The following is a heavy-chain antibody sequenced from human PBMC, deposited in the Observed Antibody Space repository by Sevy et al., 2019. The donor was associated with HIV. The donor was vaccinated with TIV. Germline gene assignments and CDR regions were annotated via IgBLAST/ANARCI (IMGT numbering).Heavy chain of an antibody. D-gene: IGHD3-22*01. J-gene: IGHJ4*02. CDR1: EFTFSTYA. V-gene: IGHV3-23*01. CDR3: AKDLYYDTSFFDY. Sequence: GGSLRLSCAASEFTFSTYAMSWVRQAPGKGLEWVSGISGTYGSTYYADSVKGRFTISRDNSKNTLYLQMNSLRAEDTALYYCAKDLYYDTSFFDYWGQGIRVTVSS. CDR2: ISGTYGST.